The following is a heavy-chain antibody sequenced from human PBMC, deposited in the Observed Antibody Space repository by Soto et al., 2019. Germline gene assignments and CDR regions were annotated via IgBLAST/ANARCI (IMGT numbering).Heavy chain of an antibody. Sequence: SVKVSCKASGGTFSSYAISWVRQAPGQGLEWMGGIIPIFGTANYAQKFQGRVTITADESTSTAYMELSSLRSEDTAVYYCARYPYDSSGYYHYYYYGMDVWGQGTTVTVS. V-gene: IGHV1-69*13. CDR2: IIPIFGTA. CDR1: GGTFSSYA. D-gene: IGHD3-22*01. CDR3: ARYPYDSSGYYHYYYYGMDV. J-gene: IGHJ6*02.